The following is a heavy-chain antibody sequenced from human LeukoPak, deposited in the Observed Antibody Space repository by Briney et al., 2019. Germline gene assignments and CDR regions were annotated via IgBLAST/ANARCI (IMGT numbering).Heavy chain of an antibody. J-gene: IGHJ5*02. V-gene: IGHV3-20*04. CDR2: INWNGGST. CDR3: AKDPYYYDSSGYYWEGNWFDP. D-gene: IGHD3-22*01. Sequence: GGSLRLSCAASGFTFSSYGMSWVRQAPGKGLEWVSGINWNGGSTGYADSVKGRFTISRDNAKNSLYLQMNSLRAEDTAVYYCAKDPYYYDSSGYYWEGNWFDPWGQGTLVTVSS. CDR1: GFTFSSYG.